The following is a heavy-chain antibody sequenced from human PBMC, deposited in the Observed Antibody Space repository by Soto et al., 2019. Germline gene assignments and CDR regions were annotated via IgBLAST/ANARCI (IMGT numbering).Heavy chain of an antibody. J-gene: IGHJ5*02. Sequence: PSETLSLTCSVSGVSISSGGFHWSWIRQLPGKGLEWIGFIYYTGSTYYNPSLKSRVTISVDASKSQLSLHLISVTAADTAVYYCARDGGGYSNLPNWFDPWGQGTLVTVSS. D-gene: IGHD4-4*01. CDR3: ARDGGGYSNLPNWFDP. CDR1: GVSISSGGFH. V-gene: IGHV4-31*03. CDR2: IYYTGST.